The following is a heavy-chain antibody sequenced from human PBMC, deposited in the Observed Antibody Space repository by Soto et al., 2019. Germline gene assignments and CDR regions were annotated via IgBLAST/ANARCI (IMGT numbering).Heavy chain of an antibody. J-gene: IGHJ6*02. CDR1: GFTFSSYA. Sequence: WWVLRLSCAASGFTFSSYAMSWVRQAPGKGLEWVSAISGSGGSTYYADSVKGRFTISRDNSKNTLYLQMNSLRAEDTAVYYCAKDPNYGDYYYYGMGVWGQGTTVTVSS. CDR3: AKDPNYGDYYYYGMGV. V-gene: IGHV3-23*01. D-gene: IGHD4-17*01. CDR2: ISGSGGST.